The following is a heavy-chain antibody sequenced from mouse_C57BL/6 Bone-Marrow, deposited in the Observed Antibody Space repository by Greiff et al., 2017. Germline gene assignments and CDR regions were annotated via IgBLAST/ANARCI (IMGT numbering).Heavy chain of an antibody. CDR2: IKLKSDNYAT. Sequence: DVKLVESGGGLVQPGGSMKLSCVASGFTFSNYWMNWVRQSPEKGLEWVAQIKLKSDNYATHYEESVKGRFTISRTDSKSSVYLQMNNLRAEDTGIDYCTGGGTTVVADFDYWGQGTTLTVSS. J-gene: IGHJ2*01. CDR3: TGGGTTVVADFDY. V-gene: IGHV6-3*01. D-gene: IGHD1-1*01. CDR1: GFTFSNYW.